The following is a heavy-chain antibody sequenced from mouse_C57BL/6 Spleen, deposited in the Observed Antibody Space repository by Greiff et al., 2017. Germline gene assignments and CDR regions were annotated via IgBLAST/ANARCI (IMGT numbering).Heavy chain of an antibody. CDR3: MRRTPWYFDV. J-gene: IGHJ1*03. Sequence: EVQLQESGGGLVQPKGSLKLSCAASGFTFNTYAMHWVRQAPGKGLEWVARIRSKSSNYATYYADSVKDRFTISRDDSKSMLYLQMNNLKAEDTALYYCMRRTPWYFDVWGTGTTVTVSS. V-gene: IGHV10-3*01. CDR2: IRSKSSNYAT. CDR1: GFTFNTYA.